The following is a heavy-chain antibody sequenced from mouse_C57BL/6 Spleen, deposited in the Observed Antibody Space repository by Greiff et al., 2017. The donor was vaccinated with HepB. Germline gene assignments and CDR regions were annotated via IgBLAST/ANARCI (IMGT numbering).Heavy chain of an antibody. D-gene: IGHD1-1*01. CDR3: ARSDLGYGSSYEYAMDY. V-gene: IGHV1-18*01. CDR1: GYTFTDYN. CDR2: INPNNGGT. Sequence: EVQLQESGPELVKPGASVKIPCKASGYTFTDYNMDWVKQSHGKSLEWIGDINPNNGGTIYNQKFKGKATLTVDKSSSTAYMELRSLTSEDTAVYYCARSDLGYGSSYEYAMDYWGQGTSVTVSS. J-gene: IGHJ4*01.